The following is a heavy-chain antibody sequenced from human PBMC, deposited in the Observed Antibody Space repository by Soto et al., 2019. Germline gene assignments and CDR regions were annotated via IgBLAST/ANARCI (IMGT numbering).Heavy chain of an antibody. CDR2: SRRPGDSVTT. J-gene: IGHJ4*02. Sequence: VQLVESGAGLVQPGGSLRLSCAASGFTFSDHHMDWLRQAPGNGLEWVGRSRRPGDSVTTEYAASVKGRFTISRDDSKNSLYLQMSTLKTDDTAVYYGVGESFYLLYYWGQGTLGTVSS. V-gene: IGHV3-72*01. CDR3: VGESFYLLYY. D-gene: IGHD3-16*01. CDR1: GFTFSDHH.